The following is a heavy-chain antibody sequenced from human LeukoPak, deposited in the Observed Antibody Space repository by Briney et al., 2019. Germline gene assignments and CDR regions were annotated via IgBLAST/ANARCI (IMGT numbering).Heavy chain of an antibody. CDR3: ASCSGGSCHHFDY. CDR2: INHSGST. V-gene: IGHV4-34*01. CDR1: GGSFSGYY. D-gene: IGHD2-15*01. Sequence: PSETLSLTCAVYGGSFSGYYWSWIRQPPGKGLEWIGEINHSGSTNYNPSLKSRVTISVDTSKNQFSLKLSSVTAADTAVYYCASCSGGSCHHFDYWGQGTLVTVSS. J-gene: IGHJ4*02.